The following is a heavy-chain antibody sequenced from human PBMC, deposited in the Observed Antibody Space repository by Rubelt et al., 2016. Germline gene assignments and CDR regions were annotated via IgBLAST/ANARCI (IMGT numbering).Heavy chain of an antibody. D-gene: IGHD6-6*01. CDR2: INHSGST. CDR3: ASESSIAARRVDY. V-gene: IGHV4-34*01. CDR1: GGSFSGCY. Sequence: QVQLQQWGAGLLKPSETLSLTCAVSGGSFSGCYWSWLRQPPGKGLDWIGEINHSGSTNYNPALRSLGTSSGDTSRNQGARELGSVTAEETAVYYCASESSIAARRVDYWGQGTLVTVSS. J-gene: IGHJ4*02.